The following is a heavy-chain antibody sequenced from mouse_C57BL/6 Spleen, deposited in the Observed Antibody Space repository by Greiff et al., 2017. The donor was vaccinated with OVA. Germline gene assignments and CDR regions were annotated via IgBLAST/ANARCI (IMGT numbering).Heavy chain of an antibody. CDR1: GYTFTSYW. J-gene: IGHJ2*01. CDR3: ARPHSNSCFDY. D-gene: IGHD2-5*01. CDR2: IDPSDSYT. Sequence: QVQLQQPGAELVRPGPSVKLSCKASGYTFTSYWMHWVKQRPGQGLEWIGVIDPSDSYTNYNQKFKGKATLTVDTSSSTAYMQLSSLTSEDSAVYYCARPHSNSCFDYWGQGTTLTVSS. V-gene: IGHV1-59*01.